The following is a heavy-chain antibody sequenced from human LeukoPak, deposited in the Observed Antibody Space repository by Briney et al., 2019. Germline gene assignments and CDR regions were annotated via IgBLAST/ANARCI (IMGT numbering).Heavy chain of an antibody. Sequence: PGGSLRLSCAASGFTFSNYAMSWVRQAPGKGLEWVSVISGSGSSTNYADSVKGRFTISRDNSQNTLYLQMSSLRAEDTAVYYCANSEGYYYYGMDVWGQGTTVTVSS. J-gene: IGHJ6*02. D-gene: IGHD1-14*01. CDR1: GFTFSNYA. V-gene: IGHV3-23*01. CDR3: ANSEGYYYYGMDV. CDR2: ISGSGSST.